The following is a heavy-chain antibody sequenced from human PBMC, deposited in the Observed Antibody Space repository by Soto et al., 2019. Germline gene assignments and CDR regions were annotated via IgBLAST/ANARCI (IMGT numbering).Heavy chain of an antibody. Sequence: SDTLSLTSTVSGSSISIGGFYWSWIRQHPGKGLEWIGYIYYSGTTYYNPSLKSRLTISVDTSKNQFSLKLSSVTAADTAVYYCAREPSIWGQGTLVTVS. V-gene: IGHV4-31*03. J-gene: IGHJ4*02. CDR1: GSSISIGGFY. CDR3: AREPSI. CDR2: IYYSGTT.